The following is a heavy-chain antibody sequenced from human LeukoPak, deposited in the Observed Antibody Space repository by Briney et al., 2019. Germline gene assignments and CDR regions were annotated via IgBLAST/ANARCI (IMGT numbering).Heavy chain of an antibody. J-gene: IGHJ6*03. V-gene: IGHV3-30*03. D-gene: IGHD2-8*01. CDR1: GFTFSSYG. Sequence: GGSLRLSCAASGFTFSSYGMHWVRQAPGKGLEWVAVISYDGSNKYYADSVKGRFTISRDNSKNTLYLQMDSLRPDDTALYFCARGHQDCFDGVCYVKNYYYMDVWGKGTTVTVSS. CDR2: ISYDGSNK. CDR3: ARGHQDCFDGVCYVKNYYYMDV.